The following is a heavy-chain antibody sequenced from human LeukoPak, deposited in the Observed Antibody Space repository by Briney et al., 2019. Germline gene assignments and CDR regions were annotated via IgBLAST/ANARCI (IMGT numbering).Heavy chain of an antibody. CDR1: GFTFSSYA. CDR3: ARDQGGWGLIDY. CDR2: ISGSGGST. D-gene: IGHD6-19*01. J-gene: IGHJ4*02. V-gene: IGHV3-23*01. Sequence: TGGSLRLSCAASGFTFSSYAMSWVRQAPGKGLEWVSAISGSGGSTYYADSVKARFTISRDNAKNSLYLQMNSLRAEDTAVYYCARDQGGWGLIDYWGQGTLVTVSS.